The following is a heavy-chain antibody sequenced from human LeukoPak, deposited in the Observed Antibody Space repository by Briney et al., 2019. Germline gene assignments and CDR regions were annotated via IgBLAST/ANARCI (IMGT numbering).Heavy chain of an antibody. CDR3: ARDRGYDTFDY. Sequence: GSLRLSCAASGFTFSSFWMSWVRQAPGKGLEWVANTKEDGSDKNYVDSVKGRFTISRDNTKRSVFLQMNSLRDEDTAVYFCARDRGYDTFDYWGQGTLVTVSS. CDR1: GFTFSSFW. D-gene: IGHD5-12*01. CDR2: TKEDGSDK. V-gene: IGHV3-7*01. J-gene: IGHJ4*02.